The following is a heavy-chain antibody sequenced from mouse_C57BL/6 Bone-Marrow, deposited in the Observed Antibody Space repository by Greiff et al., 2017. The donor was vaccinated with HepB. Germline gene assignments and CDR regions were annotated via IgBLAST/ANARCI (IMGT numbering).Heavy chain of an antibody. CDR1: GYAFTNYL. CDR3: ARGGTTVWYFDV. D-gene: IGHD1-1*01. J-gene: IGHJ1*03. Sequence: VQLQQSGAELVRPGTSVKVSCKASGYAFTNYLIEWVKQRPGQGLEWIGVINPGSGGTNYNEKFKGKATLTADKSSSTAYMQLSSLTSEDSAVYVCARGGTTVWYFDVWGTGTTVTVSS. CDR2: INPGSGGT. V-gene: IGHV1-54*01.